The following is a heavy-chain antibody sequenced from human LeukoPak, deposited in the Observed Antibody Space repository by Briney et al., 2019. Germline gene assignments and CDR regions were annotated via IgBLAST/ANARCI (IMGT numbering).Heavy chain of an antibody. D-gene: IGHD1-1*01. CDR2: ISSSSSYI. CDR3: VRDGWNDDY. V-gene: IGHV3-21*01. J-gene: IGHJ4*02. Sequence: GGSLTLSCAASGFTFSSYSMNWVRQAPGKGLEWVSSISSSSSYIYYADSMKGRFTISRDNARNSLYLQMSSLRVEDTAVYYCVRDGWNDDYWGQGTLVTVSS. CDR1: GFTFSSYS.